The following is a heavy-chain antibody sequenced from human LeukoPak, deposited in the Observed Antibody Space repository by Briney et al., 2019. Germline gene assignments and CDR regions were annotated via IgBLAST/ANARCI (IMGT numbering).Heavy chain of an antibody. CDR3: ARRSNYYGSGSYGEYYFDY. J-gene: IGHJ4*02. V-gene: IGHV3-23*01. Sequence: GGSLRPSCAASGFTFSSYAMNWVRQAPGKGLEWVSCSANGGTTYYTDSVKGRFTISRDNSKNTLYLQMNSLRAEDTAVYYCARRSNYYGSGSYGEYYFDYWGQGTLVTVSS. CDR2: SANGGTT. CDR1: GFTFSSYA. D-gene: IGHD3-10*01.